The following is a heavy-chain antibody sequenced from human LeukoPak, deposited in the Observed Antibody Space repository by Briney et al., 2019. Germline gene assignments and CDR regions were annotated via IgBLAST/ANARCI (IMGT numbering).Heavy chain of an antibody. J-gene: IGHJ4*02. V-gene: IGHV4-59*08. D-gene: IGHD3-22*01. CDR3: ARHIQSGWDY. CDR1: GGSISSYY. CDR2: IYYSGST. Sequence: SETLSLTCAVSGGSISSYYWSWIRQPPGTGLEWIGFIYYSGSTNYNPSLKSRVTISADTSKNQFSLKLSSVTAADTAVYYCARHIQSGWDYWGQGTLVTVSS.